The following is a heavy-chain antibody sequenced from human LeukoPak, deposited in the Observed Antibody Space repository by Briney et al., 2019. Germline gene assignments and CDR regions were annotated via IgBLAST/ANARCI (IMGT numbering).Heavy chain of an antibody. Sequence: ASVKVSCKASDYTFTSYGISWVRQAPGQGLEWMGWISAYNGNTNYAQKLQGRVTMTTDSSTSTAYMELRSLRSDDTAVYYCARDSRGFGDVSYYGMDVWGQGTTVTVSS. D-gene: IGHD3-10*01. CDR2: ISAYNGNT. J-gene: IGHJ6*02. V-gene: IGHV1-18*01. CDR1: DYTFTSYG. CDR3: ARDSRGFGDVSYYGMDV.